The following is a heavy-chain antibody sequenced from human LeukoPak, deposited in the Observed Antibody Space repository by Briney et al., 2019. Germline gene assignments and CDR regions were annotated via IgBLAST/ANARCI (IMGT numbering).Heavy chain of an antibody. CDR2: IRQDGSER. J-gene: IGHJ4*02. V-gene: IGHV3-7*05. CDR1: GFTFSKYG. Sequence: GGSLRLSCTASGFTFSKYGMSWVRQAPGKGLEWVANIRQDGSERYYADSVRGRFTISRDNAKSSLYLQLNSLRVEDTAVYHCASAKTFYYWGQGTLVTVPS. CDR3: ASAKTFYY. D-gene: IGHD4/OR15-4a*01.